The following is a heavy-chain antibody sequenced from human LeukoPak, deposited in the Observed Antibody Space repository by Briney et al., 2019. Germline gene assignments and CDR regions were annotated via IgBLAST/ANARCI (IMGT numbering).Heavy chain of an antibody. CDR2: MNPNSGNT. V-gene: IGHV1-8*01. CDR1: GYTFTSYD. J-gene: IGHJ3*02. Sequence: ASVKVSCKASGYTFTSYDINWVRQATGQGLEWMGWMNPNSGNTGYAQKFQGRVTMTGNTSISTAYMELSSLRSEDTAVYYCARTRDGYNFLGGPFDIWGQGTMVTVSS. D-gene: IGHD5-24*01. CDR3: ARTRDGYNFLGGPFDI.